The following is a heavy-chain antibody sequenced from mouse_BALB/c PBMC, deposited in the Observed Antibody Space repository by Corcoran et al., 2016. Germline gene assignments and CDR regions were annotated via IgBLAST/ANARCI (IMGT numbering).Heavy chain of an antibody. D-gene: IGHD1-1*01. CDR2: ISYDGSN. Sequence: VQLQESGPGLVKPSQSLSLTCSVTGYSITSGFYWNWIRQFPGNKLEWMGYISYDGSNNYNPSLKNRISITLDTSKNQFFLKLNSVTTEDTATYYCARGENYYGRSPFGYWGQGTLVTVSA. CDR1: GYSITSGFY. J-gene: IGHJ3*01. V-gene: IGHV3-6*02. CDR3: ARGENYYGRSPFGY.